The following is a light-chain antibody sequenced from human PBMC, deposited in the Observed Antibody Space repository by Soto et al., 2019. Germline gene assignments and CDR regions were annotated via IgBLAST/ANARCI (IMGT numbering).Light chain of an antibody. J-gene: IGKJ4*01. CDR2: GAS. CDR3: QQYNNWPLT. V-gene: IGKV3-15*01. CDR1: QSVRSN. Sequence: IVMTQSPATLSVSPGERATVSCRASQSVRSNLAWYQQIPGQAPRLLIYGASTRATGIPARFSGSGSGTEFSLTISSLQPEDFAVYYCQQYNNWPLTFGGGTKVEIK.